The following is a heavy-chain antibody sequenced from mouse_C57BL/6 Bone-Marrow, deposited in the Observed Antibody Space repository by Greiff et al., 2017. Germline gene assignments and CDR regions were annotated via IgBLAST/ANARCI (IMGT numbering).Heavy chain of an antibody. CDR1: GFTFSDYY. V-gene: IGHV5-16*01. CDR2: INYDGSST. Sequence: EVQLVESEGGLVQPGSSMKLSCTASGFTFSDYYMAWVRQVPEKGLEWVANINYDGSSTYYLDSLKSRFIISRDNAKNILYLQMSSLKSEDTATYYCAREGYYPAWFAYWGQGTLVTVSA. J-gene: IGHJ3*01. CDR3: AREGYYPAWFAY. D-gene: IGHD2-3*01.